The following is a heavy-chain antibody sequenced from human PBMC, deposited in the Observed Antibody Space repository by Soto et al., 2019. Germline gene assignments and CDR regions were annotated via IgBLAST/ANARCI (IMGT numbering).Heavy chain of an antibody. J-gene: IGHJ4*02. Sequence: SVKVSCKASVYTFTSYGISWVRQAPGQGLEWMGWIGAYNGNTNYAQKLQGRVTMTTDTSTSTAYMELRSLRSDDTAVYYCARVRGDSSGSTVGYFDYWGQGPLVTVSS. CDR3: ARVRGDSSGSTVGYFDY. D-gene: IGHD6-19*01. V-gene: IGHV1-18*01. CDR2: IGAYNGNT. CDR1: VYTFTSYG.